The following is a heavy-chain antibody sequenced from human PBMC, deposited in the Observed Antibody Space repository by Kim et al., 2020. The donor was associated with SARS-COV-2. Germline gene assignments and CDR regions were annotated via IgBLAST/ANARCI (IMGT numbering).Heavy chain of an antibody. V-gene: IGHV3-33*01. CDR1: GFTFSSYG. CDR2: IWYDGSNK. CDR3: AREQGGTMVRGVIVGVDY. J-gene: IGHJ4*02. Sequence: GGSLRLSCAASGFTFSSYGMHWVRQAPGKGLEWVAVIWYDGSNKYYADSVQGRFTISRDNSKNTLYLQMNSLRAEDTAVYYCAREQGGTMVRGVIVGVDYWGQGTLVTVSS. D-gene: IGHD3-10*01.